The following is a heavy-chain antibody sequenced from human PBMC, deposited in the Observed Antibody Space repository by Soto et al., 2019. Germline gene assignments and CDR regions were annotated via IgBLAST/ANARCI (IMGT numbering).Heavy chain of an antibody. CDR1: GFTVSSNY. Sequence: GGSLRLSCAASGFTVSSNYMSWVRQAPGKGLEWVSVIYSGGSTYYADSVKGRFTISRDNSKNTLYLQMNSLRAEDTAVYYCARDGELRYSGYVEYYGMDVWGQGTTVTVSS. V-gene: IGHV3-53*01. J-gene: IGHJ6*02. D-gene: IGHD5-12*01. CDR2: IYSGGST. CDR3: ARDGELRYSGYVEYYGMDV.